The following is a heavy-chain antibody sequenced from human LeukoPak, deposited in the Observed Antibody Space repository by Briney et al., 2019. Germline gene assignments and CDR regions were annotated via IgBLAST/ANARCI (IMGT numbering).Heavy chain of an antibody. J-gene: IGHJ4*02. V-gene: IGHV1-8*01. CDR2: MNPNSGNT. Sequence: SVKVSCKASGYTFTSYDINWVRQATGQGLEWMGWMNPNSGNTGYAQKFQGRVTMTRNTSISTAYMELSSLRSEDTAVYYCAADRDGSGSVDYWGQGTLVTVSS. CDR1: GYTFTSYD. CDR3: AADRDGSGSVDY. D-gene: IGHD3-10*01.